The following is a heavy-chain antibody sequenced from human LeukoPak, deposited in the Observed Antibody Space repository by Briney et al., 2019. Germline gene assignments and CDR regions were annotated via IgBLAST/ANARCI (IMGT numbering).Heavy chain of an antibody. CDR1: GFTFSSYA. CDR2: ISYDGSNK. Sequence: QPGGSLRLSCAASGFTFSSYAMHWVRQAPGKGLEWVAVISYDGSNKYYADSVKGRFTISRDNSKNTLYLQMNSLRAEDTAVYYCARDARSTVTRFGYFDYWGQGTLVTVSS. D-gene: IGHD4-17*01. V-gene: IGHV3-30*04. J-gene: IGHJ4*02. CDR3: ARDARSTVTRFGYFDY.